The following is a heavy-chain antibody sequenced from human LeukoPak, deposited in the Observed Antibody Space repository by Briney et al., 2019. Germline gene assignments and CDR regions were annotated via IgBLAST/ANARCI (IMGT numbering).Heavy chain of an antibody. D-gene: IGHD3-10*01. Sequence: PSETLSLTCAVYGGPFSGYYWSWIRQPPGKGLEWIGEINHSGSTNYNPSLKSRVTISVDTSKNQFSLKLSSVTAADTAVYYCARGRRLYGSGSYYRPNWFDPWGQGTLVTVSS. CDR2: INHSGST. J-gene: IGHJ5*02. V-gene: IGHV4-34*01. CDR1: GGPFSGYY. CDR3: ARGRRLYGSGSYYRPNWFDP.